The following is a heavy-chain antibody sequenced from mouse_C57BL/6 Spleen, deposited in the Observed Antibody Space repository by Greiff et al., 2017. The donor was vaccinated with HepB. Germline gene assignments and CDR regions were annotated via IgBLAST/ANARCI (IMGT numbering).Heavy chain of an antibody. CDR1: GFTFSSYG. D-gene: IGHD3-1*01. CDR3: ARRTAPYAMDY. Sequence: EVKLMESGGDLVKPGGSLKLSCAASGFTFSSYGMSWVRQTPDKRLEWVATISSGGSYTYYPDSVKGRFTISRDNAKNTLYLQMSSLKSEDTAMYYCARRTAPYAMDYGGQGTSVTVSS. V-gene: IGHV5-6*02. J-gene: IGHJ4*01. CDR2: ISSGGSYT.